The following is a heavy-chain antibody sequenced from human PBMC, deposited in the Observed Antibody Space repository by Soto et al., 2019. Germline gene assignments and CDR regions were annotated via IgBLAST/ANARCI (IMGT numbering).Heavy chain of an antibody. CDR1: GFTFSTYA. CDR3: AKALYGGNPAAFDY. D-gene: IGHD2-15*01. Sequence: EVQLLESGAGLVQPGGSLRLSCAASGFTFSTYAINWVRQAPGKGLEWVSTISGSGISTHYADSVKGRFTISRDNSKNALYLQMNSLRAEDTAVYYCAKALYGGNPAAFDYWGQGTLVTVSS. J-gene: IGHJ4*02. CDR2: ISGSGIST. V-gene: IGHV3-23*01.